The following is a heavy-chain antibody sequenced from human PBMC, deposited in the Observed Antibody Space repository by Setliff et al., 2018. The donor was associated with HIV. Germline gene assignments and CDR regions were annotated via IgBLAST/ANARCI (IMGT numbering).Heavy chain of an antibody. V-gene: IGHV3-7*01. CDR3: ARDSHYYDSSGSPNYYYYYYMDV. D-gene: IGHD3-22*01. CDR2: IKQDGSEK. Sequence: PGGSLRLSCAASGFNFSNYWMSWVRQAPGKGLEWVANIKQDGSEKKYEDSVKGRFSISRDNAKQSMYLQMDSLRAEDTAVYYCARDSHYYDSSGSPNYYYYYYMDVWGKGTTVTVSS. J-gene: IGHJ6*03. CDR1: GFNFSNYW.